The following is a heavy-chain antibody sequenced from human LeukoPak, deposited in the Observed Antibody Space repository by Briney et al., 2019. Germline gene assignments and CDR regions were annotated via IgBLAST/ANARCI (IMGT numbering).Heavy chain of an antibody. CDR1: GFTFSSYS. D-gene: IGHD6-6*01. Sequence: GGSLRLSCAASGFTFSSYSMNWVRQAPGKGLEWVSSITSSSSYIYYADSVKGRFTISRDNAKNSLYLQMNSLRAEDTAVYYCARDESIPAPPGAFDIWGQGTMVTVSS. V-gene: IGHV3-21*01. J-gene: IGHJ3*02. CDR3: ARDESIPAPPGAFDI. CDR2: ITSSSSYI.